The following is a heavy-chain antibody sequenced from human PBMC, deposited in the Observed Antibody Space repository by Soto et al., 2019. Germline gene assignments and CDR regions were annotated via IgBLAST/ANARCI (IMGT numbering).Heavy chain of an antibody. CDR1: RGSFSGYY. Sequence: PSETLSLTCAVYRGSFSGYYWSWIRQPPGKGLEWIGETNHSGSTNYNPSLKSRVTISVDTSKNQFSLKLSSVTAADTAVYYCARHVYSSSWYYFDYWGQGTLVTVS. V-gene: IGHV4-34*01. J-gene: IGHJ4*02. CDR2: TNHSGST. CDR3: ARHVYSSSWYYFDY. D-gene: IGHD6-13*01.